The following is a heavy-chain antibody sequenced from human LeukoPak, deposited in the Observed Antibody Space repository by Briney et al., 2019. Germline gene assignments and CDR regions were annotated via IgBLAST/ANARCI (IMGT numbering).Heavy chain of an antibody. CDR1: GFSVSSNY. CDR2: IHSGGRA. Sequence: GGSLRLSCAASGFSVSSNYMTWVRQAPGKGLEWVPVIHSGGRAYYADSVKGRFTTSRDNSKNTLDLQMNSLSVEDTAVYYCVGVETITMVRGASGDVWGKGTTVTVSS. CDR3: VGVETITMVRGASGDV. J-gene: IGHJ6*04. V-gene: IGHV3-66*02. D-gene: IGHD3-10*01.